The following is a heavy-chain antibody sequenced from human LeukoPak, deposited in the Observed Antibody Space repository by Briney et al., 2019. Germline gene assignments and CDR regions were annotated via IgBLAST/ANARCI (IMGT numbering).Heavy chain of an antibody. J-gene: IGHJ3*02. CDR1: GYTFTSYD. V-gene: IGHV1-8*01. CDR2: MNPNSGNT. CDR3: ASDISGYDAFDI. D-gene: IGHD3-9*01. Sequence: ASVKVSSKASGYTFTSYDINWVRQATGQGLEWMGWMNPNSGNTGYAQKFRGRVTMTRNTSISTAYMELSSLRSEDTAVYYCASDISGYDAFDIWGQGTMVTVSS.